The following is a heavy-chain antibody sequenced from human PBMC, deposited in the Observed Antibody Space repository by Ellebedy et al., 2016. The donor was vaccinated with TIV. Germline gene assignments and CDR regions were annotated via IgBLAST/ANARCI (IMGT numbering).Heavy chain of an antibody. V-gene: IGHV4-31*01. CDR3: ARGGAGGYWYFDL. CDR2: TYYSGRT. J-gene: IGHJ2*01. CDR1: SGSISSGGHY. Sequence: MPSETLSLTCPVSSGSISSGGHYWSWIRPHPGKGLECIGYTYYSGRTNSTPSLKSPFTISVDTSKTKFSLKLNSVTSADTAVYYCARGGAGGYWYFDLWGRGTLVTVSS. D-gene: IGHD4-23*01.